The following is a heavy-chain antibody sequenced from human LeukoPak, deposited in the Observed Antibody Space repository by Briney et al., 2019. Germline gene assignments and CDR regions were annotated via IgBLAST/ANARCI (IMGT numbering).Heavy chain of an antibody. J-gene: IGHJ4*02. V-gene: IGHV3-15*01. CDR2: IKGKIDGGTT. D-gene: IGHD2-15*01. CDR1: GFTFSGYA. CDR3: TTIRGFCSGRSCLGY. Sequence: GGSLRLSCAASGFTFSGYAMSWVRQAPGKGLEWVGRIKGKIDGGTTDYGAPVKGRFTISRDDSKNTLYLQMNSLKSEDTAVYYCTTIRGFCSGRSCLGYWGQGTLVTVSS.